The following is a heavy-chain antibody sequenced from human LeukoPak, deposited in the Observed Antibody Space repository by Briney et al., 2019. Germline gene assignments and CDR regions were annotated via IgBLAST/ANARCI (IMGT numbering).Heavy chain of an antibody. CDR2: INPNSGGT. CDR1: GYTFTGYY. D-gene: IGHD6-6*01. V-gene: IGHV1-2*02. Sequence: ASVKVSCKASGYTFTGYYMHWVRQAPGQGPEWMGWINPNSGGTSYAQKFQGRVTMTRDTSISTAYMELSRLRSDDTAVYYCAREDIAARTHDYWGQGTLITVSS. CDR3: AREDIAARTHDY. J-gene: IGHJ4*02.